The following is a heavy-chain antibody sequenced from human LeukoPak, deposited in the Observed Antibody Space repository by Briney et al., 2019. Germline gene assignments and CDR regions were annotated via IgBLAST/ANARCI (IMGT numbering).Heavy chain of an antibody. J-gene: IGHJ4*02. V-gene: IGHV3-20*04. CDR1: RFSFSSYW. CDR2: INWNGGST. D-gene: IGHD3-22*01. Sequence: GGSLRLSCVASRFSFSSYWMHWVRQAPGKGLEWVSGINWNGGSTGYADSVKGRFTISRDNAKNSLYLQMNSLRAEDTALYYCARDQGAYYDQCFYWGQGTLVTVSS. CDR3: ARDQGAYYDQCFY.